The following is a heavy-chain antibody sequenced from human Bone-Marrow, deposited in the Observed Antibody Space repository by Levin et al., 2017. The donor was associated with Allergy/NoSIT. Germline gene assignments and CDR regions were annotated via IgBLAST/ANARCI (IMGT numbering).Heavy chain of an antibody. CDR2: IIPIFVTP. J-gene: IGHJ4*02. CDR1: GGTFSSDA. D-gene: IGHD2-21*02. V-gene: IGHV1-69*13. CDR3: ARSNCGGDCYSPFDS. Sequence: SVKVSCKASGGTFSSDAISWVRQAPGRGLEWMGGIIPIFVTPNYAQKFQYRVTITADESTTTAYMELSSLRVEDTAIYYCARSNCGGDCYSPFDSWGQGTLVTVSS.